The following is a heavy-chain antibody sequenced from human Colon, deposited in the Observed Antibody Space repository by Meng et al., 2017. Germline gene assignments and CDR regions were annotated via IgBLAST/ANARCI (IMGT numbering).Heavy chain of an antibody. Sequence: LLEWDPGVSSLAGTLSLLCGVSGGSITTKSYWSWVRQTPEKGLEWIGQIDHRGDPYYNPSLKSRDTMSVDRSKSQVSLQPTSVTAADTAVYYCERHGGYYQDYWGQGTLVTVSS. CDR3: ERHGGYYQDY. V-gene: IGHV4-4*02. D-gene: IGHD4-23*01. CDR1: GGSITTKSY. CDR2: IDHRGDP. J-gene: IGHJ4*02.